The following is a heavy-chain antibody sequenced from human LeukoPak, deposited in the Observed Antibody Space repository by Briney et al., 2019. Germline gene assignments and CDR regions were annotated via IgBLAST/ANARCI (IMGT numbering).Heavy chain of an antibody. CDR2: IYYSGST. CDR3: ARELRITRYYGMDV. D-gene: IGHD3-16*01. CDR1: GGSISSYY. J-gene: IGHJ6*02. Sequence: KPSETLSLTCTVSGGSISSYYWSWIRQPPGKGLEWIGYIYYSGSTNYNPSLKSRVTISVDTSKNQFSLKLSSVTAADTAVYYCARELRITRYYGMDVWGQGTTVTVSS. V-gene: IGHV4-59*01.